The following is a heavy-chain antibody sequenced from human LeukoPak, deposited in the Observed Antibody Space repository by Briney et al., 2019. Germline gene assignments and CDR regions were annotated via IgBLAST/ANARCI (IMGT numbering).Heavy chain of an antibody. V-gene: IGHV4-39*01. CDR1: GGSISSSSYY. J-gene: IGHJ4*02. CDR2: IYYSGST. Sequence: SETLSLTFTVSGGSISSSSYYWGWIRQPPGKGLECIGSIYYSGSTYYNPSLKSRVTISVDTSKNQFSLKLSSVTAADTAVYYCARQTIYSSTPFDYWGQGTLVTVPS. D-gene: IGHD6-13*01. CDR3: ARQTIYSSTPFDY.